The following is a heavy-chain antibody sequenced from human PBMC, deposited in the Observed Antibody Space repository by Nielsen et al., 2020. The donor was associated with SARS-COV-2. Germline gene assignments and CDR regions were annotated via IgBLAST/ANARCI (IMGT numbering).Heavy chain of an antibody. CDR3: AKDSYYDSSGYPQ. V-gene: IGHV3-20*01. Sequence: GESLKISCAASGFTFDDYGMSWVRQAPGKGLEWVSGINWNGGSTGYADSVKGRFTISRDNAKNSLYLQMNSLRAEDTALYHCAKDSYYDSSGYPQWGQGTMVTVSS. D-gene: IGHD3-22*01. CDR1: GFTFDDYG. J-gene: IGHJ3*01. CDR2: INWNGGST.